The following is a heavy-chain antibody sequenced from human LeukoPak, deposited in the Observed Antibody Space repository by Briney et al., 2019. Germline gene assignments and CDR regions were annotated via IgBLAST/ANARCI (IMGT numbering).Heavy chain of an antibody. D-gene: IGHD3-16*01. CDR2: INHTGIT. Sequence: SETLSLTCAVYGETFTGYYWNWIRRTPGKGLEWIGEINHTGITNYNPSLKSRVTMSVDASKNQFSLNLSSVTAADTAVYYCARDGLRRRVMIAFGGGGQFDYWGQGTLVIVSS. CDR3: ARDGLRRRVMIAFGGGGQFDY. V-gene: IGHV4-34*01. CDR1: GETFTGYY. J-gene: IGHJ4*02.